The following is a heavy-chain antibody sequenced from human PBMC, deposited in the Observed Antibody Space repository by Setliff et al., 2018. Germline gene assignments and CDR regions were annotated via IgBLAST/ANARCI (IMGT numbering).Heavy chain of an antibody. Sequence: PSETLSLTCAASGGTFTYYYWTWIRQSPAKGLEWIGEITHTGTTGSTKYNPSLKSRLTISVDTSKNQFSLKLRSVTAADTAVYYCARTGTYRYFDYWGQGALVTVSS. CDR3: ARTGTYRYFDY. CDR2: ITHTGTTGST. V-gene: IGHV4-34*01. D-gene: IGHD1-1*01. CDR1: GGTFTYYY. J-gene: IGHJ4*02.